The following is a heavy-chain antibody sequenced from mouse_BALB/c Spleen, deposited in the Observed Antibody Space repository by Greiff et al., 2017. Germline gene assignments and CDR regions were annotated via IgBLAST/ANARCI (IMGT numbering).Heavy chain of an antibody. CDR3: ARRGYDGYAMDY. D-gene: IGHD2-14*01. Sequence: VQLQQSGAELVRPGTSVKVSCKASGYAFTNYLIEWVKQRPGQGLGWIGVINPGSGGTNYNEKFKGKATLTADKSSSTAYMQLSSLTSDDSAVYFCARRGYDGYAMDYWGQGTSVTVSS. J-gene: IGHJ4*01. CDR2: INPGSGGT. V-gene: IGHV1-54*01. CDR1: GYAFTNYL.